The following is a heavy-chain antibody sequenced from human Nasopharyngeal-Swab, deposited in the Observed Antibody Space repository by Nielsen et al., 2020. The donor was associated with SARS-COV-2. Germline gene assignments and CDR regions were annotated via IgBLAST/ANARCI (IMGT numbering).Heavy chain of an antibody. CDR1: GFNFSEYW. Sequence: GESLKISCVASGFNFSEYWMTWVRQAPGKGMEWVCTVKQDEGEKHYVDPVKGRFTIARAKAKNSLYLQMNYLRADDTAVYYCARDCGNCRSGGYCDFLGQGTLVTVSS. J-gene: IGHJ4*02. V-gene: IGHV3-7*01. CDR2: VKQDEGEK. CDR3: ARDCGNCRSGGYCDF. D-gene: IGHD2-15*01.